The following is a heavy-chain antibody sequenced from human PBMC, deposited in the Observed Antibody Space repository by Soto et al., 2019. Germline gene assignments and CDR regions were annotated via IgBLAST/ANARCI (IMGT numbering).Heavy chain of an antibody. CDR1: GGSIGSGGYY. Sequence: PSETLSLTCTVSGGSIGSGGYYWSWIRQHPGKGLEWIGYIYHSGSTNYNPSLKSRVTISVDTSKNQFYLKLTSVTAADTAVYYCARGMAEEQIFYHFDYWGQGALVTVSS. D-gene: IGHD3-9*01. CDR2: IYHSGST. CDR3: ARGMAEEQIFYHFDY. V-gene: IGHV4-31*03. J-gene: IGHJ4*02.